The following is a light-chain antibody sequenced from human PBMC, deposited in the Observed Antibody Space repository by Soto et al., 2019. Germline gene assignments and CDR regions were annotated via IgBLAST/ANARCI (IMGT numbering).Light chain of an antibody. CDR3: CAYAGGYTHAV. Sequence: QSALTQPRSVSGPPGQSGSISCSGTSSDVGTYNYVSWYQQHPGKAPKLMIYDVSKRPSGVPDRFSGSKSGNTASLPISGLQAEDEADYYCCAYAGGYTHAVFGGGTKVTGL. CDR2: DVS. J-gene: IGLJ2*01. V-gene: IGLV2-11*01. CDR1: SSDVGTYNY.